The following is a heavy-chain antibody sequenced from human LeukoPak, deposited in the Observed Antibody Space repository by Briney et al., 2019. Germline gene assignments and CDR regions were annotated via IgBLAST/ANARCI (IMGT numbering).Heavy chain of an antibody. CDR2: IYHSGST. Sequence: GSLRLSCAASGFTFSSYAMSWVRQAPGKGLEWIGSIYHSGSTYYNPSLKSRVTKSVDTSKNQFSLKLSSVTAADTAVYYCARGLYIVGYDEGYFDYWGQGTLVTVSS. J-gene: IGHJ4*02. V-gene: IGHV4-38-2*01. CDR3: ARGLYIVGYDEGYFDY. D-gene: IGHD1-26*01. CDR1: GFTFSSYA.